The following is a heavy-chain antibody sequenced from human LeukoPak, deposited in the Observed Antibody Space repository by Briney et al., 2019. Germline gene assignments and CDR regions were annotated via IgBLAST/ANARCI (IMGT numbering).Heavy chain of an antibody. CDR2: IYTTGAA. Sequence: SETLSLTCTVSSGSISSYYWGWVRQPPGKGLEWIGRIYTTGAAHYNPSLKSRVTMSIDTSTNQFSLNLRSVTAADTAVYYCGRQGYTASHYFLDYWSQGTLVAVS. J-gene: IGHJ4*02. V-gene: IGHV4-4*07. CDR1: SGSISSYY. D-gene: IGHD2-2*02. CDR3: GRQGYTASHYFLDY.